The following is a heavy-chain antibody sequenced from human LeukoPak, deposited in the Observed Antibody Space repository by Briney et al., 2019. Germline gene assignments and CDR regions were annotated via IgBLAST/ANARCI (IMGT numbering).Heavy chain of an antibody. CDR1: GYTFTSYG. J-gene: IGHJ4*02. V-gene: IGHV1-69*13. CDR3: ARDNYSNYTGGFDY. CDR2: IIPIFGTA. Sequence: GASVKVSCKASGYTFTSYGISWVRQAPGQGLEWMGGIIPIFGTANYAQKFQGRVTITADESTSTAYMELSSLRSEDTAVYYCARDNYSNYTGGFDYWGQGTLVTVSS. D-gene: IGHD4-11*01.